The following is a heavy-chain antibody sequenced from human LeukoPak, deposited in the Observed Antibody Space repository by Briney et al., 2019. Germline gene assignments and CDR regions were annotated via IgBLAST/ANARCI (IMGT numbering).Heavy chain of an antibody. Sequence: SETLSLTCTVSGGSISGYHWSWIRQSPGAGLEWLGYISSSGSAKYNPSLQSRVTISVDRSKNQFSLKLRSATAAETAVYYCARTLSSGATSPWGQGTLVTVSP. D-gene: IGHD1-26*01. CDR2: ISSSGSA. V-gene: IGHV4-59*08. CDR1: GGSISGYH. CDR3: ARTLSSGATSP. J-gene: IGHJ5*02.